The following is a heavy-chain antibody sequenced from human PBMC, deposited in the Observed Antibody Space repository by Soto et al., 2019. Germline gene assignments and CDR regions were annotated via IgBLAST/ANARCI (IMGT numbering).Heavy chain of an antibody. CDR2: IKSKTDGGTT. CDR1: GFTFSNAW. J-gene: IGHJ6*02. CDR3: TAGYCSSTSCLSYGMDV. V-gene: IGHV3-15*01. Sequence: PGGSLRLSCAASGFTFSNAWMSWVRQAPGKGLEWVGRIKSKTDGGTTDYAAPVKGRFTISRDDSKNTLYLQMNSLKTEDTAVYYCTAGYCSSTSCLSYGMDVWGQGTTVTVSS. D-gene: IGHD2-2*01.